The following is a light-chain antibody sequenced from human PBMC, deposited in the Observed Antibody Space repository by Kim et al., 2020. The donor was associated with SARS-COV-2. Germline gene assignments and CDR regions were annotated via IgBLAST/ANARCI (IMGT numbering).Light chain of an antibody. V-gene: IGLV3-19*01. CDR2: ATS. CDR3: DSRDSIPIHVL. Sequence: RQTVTITGQGDSLGNYYANWYQHNPARATLLVISATSNRPTGIPDRFSGSSSGNTACLTSTGTQAEDDAVYYCDSRDSIPIHVLLDGVTKLTVL. J-gene: IGLJ3*02. CDR1: SLGNYY.